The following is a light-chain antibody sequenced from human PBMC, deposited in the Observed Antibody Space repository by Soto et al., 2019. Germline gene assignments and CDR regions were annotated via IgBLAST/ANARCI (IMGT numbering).Light chain of an antibody. J-gene: IGKJ1*01. V-gene: IGKV3-20*01. Sequence: EIVLTQSPGTLSLSPGERATLSCRASQSVSSYYLAWYQQKPGQAPRLLNYAASSRATGIPNRFSGGGSGTDFTLTISRLEPEDFAVYYCQQCGSSPWTFGQGTKVDIK. CDR3: QQCGSSPWT. CDR1: QSVSSYY. CDR2: AAS.